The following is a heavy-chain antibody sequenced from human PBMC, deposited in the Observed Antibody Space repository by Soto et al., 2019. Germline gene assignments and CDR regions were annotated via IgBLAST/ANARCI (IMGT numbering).Heavy chain of an antibody. CDR1: GFSLSTSGMC. D-gene: IGHD2-2*01. CDR2: IDWDDDK. CDR3: ARTIVVVPAAMRSPFGLSYYYYGMDV. Sequence: GSGPTLVNPTQTLTLTCTFSGFSLSTSGMCVSWIRQPPGKALEWLALIDWDDDKYYSTSLKTRLTISKDTSKNQVVLTMTNMDPVDTATYYCARTIVVVPAAMRSPFGLSYYYYGMDVWGQGTTVTVSS. J-gene: IGHJ6*02. V-gene: IGHV2-70*01.